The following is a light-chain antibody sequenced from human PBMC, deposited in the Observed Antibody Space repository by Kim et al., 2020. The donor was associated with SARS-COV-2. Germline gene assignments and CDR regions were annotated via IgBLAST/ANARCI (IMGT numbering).Light chain of an antibody. V-gene: IGLV6-57*03. CDR2: EDD. J-gene: IGLJ7*01. CDR1: SGSIATNF. Sequence: KTVTISGTRSSGSIATNFVQWYQQRPGSAPTTVIYEDDERPSGVPDRFSGSIDASSNSASLTISGLKTEDEADYYCQSYDTDSRAVFGGGTQLTVL. CDR3: QSYDTDSRAV.